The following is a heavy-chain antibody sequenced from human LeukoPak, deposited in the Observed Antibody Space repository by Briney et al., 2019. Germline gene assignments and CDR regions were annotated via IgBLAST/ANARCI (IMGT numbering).Heavy chain of an antibody. CDR2: INPGNGDT. D-gene: IGHD3-3*01. Sequence: EASVKVSCKTSGYTFISYTLHWVRQAPGHRLEWMGWINPGNGDTKFSQKFQGRVTFTRDTSASTAYMELSSLRFEDTAMYYCARGRWDYTSTALYYFDSWGQGTLVTVSS. CDR3: ARGRWDYTSTALYYFDS. V-gene: IGHV1-3*01. CDR1: GYTFISYT. J-gene: IGHJ4*02.